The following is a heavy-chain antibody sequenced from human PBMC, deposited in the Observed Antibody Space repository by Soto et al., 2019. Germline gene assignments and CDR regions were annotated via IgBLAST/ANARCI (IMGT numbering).Heavy chain of an antibody. CDR1: GGSISGYY. D-gene: IGHD3-16*02. CDR2: IYYSGST. CDR3: ARAYDYIWGSYRQLDY. Sequence: SETLSLTCTVSGGSISGYYWSRIRQPPGKGLEWIGYIYYSGSTNYNPSLKSRVTISVDTSKNQFSLKLSSVTAADTAVYYCARAYDYIWGSYRQLDYWGQGTLVTVSS. J-gene: IGHJ4*02. V-gene: IGHV4-59*12.